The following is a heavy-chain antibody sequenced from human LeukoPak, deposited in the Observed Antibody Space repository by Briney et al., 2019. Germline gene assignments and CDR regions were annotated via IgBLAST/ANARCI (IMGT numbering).Heavy chain of an antibody. J-gene: IGHJ4*02. CDR2: INPSGGST. Sequence: GASVKVSCKASGYTFTSCYMHWVRQAPGQGLEWMGIINPSGGSTSYAQKFQGRVTMTRDTSTSTVYMELSSLRSEDTAVYYCARALSGLGSGYDWWGQGTLVTVSS. CDR3: ARALSGLGSGYDW. D-gene: IGHD5-12*01. V-gene: IGHV1-46*01. CDR1: GYTFTSCY.